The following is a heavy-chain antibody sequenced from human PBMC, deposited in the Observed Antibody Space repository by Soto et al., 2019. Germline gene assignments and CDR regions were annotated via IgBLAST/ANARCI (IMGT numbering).Heavy chain of an antibody. CDR1: GYTFTSYA. J-gene: IGHJ3*02. D-gene: IGHD1-26*01. CDR2: INTNTGNP. V-gene: IGHV7-4-1*01. CDR3: AKSADSGSYFPSLLDAFDI. Sequence: ASVKVSCKASGYTFTSYAMNWVRQAPGQGLEWMGWINTNTGNPTYAQGFTGRFVFSLDTSVSTAYLQICSLKAEDTAVYYCAKSADSGSYFPSLLDAFDIWGQGTMVTVSS.